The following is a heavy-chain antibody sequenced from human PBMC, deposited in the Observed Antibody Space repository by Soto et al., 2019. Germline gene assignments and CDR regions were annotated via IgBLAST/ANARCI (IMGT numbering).Heavy chain of an antibody. Sequence: QVQLVESGGGVVQPGGSLRLSCAASGFSFSSYGIHWVRQAPGKGLEWVAVVSNEGSIQYYADSVKRRFTISRDNSENTVFLQMNSLRSEDTAVYYCAKEGGTLGTSASYGFDYWGQGSRVTVSS. J-gene: IGHJ4*02. D-gene: IGHD3-16*01. CDR1: GFSFSSYG. V-gene: IGHV3-30*18. CDR2: VSNEGSIQ. CDR3: AKEGGTLGTSASYGFDY.